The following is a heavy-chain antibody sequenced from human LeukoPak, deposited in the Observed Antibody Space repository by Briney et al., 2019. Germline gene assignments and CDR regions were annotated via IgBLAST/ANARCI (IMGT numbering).Heavy chain of an antibody. Sequence: GGSLRLSCAASGFTFSDYYMSWIRQAPGKGLEWVSYISSSSSYTNYADSVKGRFTISRDNAKNSLYLQMNSLRAEDTAVYYCARDRRYSGGWVDYWGQGTLVTVSS. J-gene: IGHJ4*02. CDR2: ISSSSSYT. CDR3: ARDRRYSGGWVDY. V-gene: IGHV3-11*06. CDR1: GFTFSDYY. D-gene: IGHD6-19*01.